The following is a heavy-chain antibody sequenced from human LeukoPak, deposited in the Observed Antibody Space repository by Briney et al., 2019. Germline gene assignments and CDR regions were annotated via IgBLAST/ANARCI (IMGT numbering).Heavy chain of an antibody. J-gene: IGHJ4*02. CDR1: GFTFSSYG. CDR3: AKATIAAAGTEPFDY. D-gene: IGHD6-13*01. Sequence: GGSLRLSCAASGFTFSSYGMHWVRQAPGKGLEWVAFIRYDGSNKYYADSVKGRFTISRDNSKNTLYLQMNSLRAEDTAVYYCAKATIAAAGTEPFDYWGQGTLVTVSS. V-gene: IGHV3-30*02. CDR2: IRYDGSNK.